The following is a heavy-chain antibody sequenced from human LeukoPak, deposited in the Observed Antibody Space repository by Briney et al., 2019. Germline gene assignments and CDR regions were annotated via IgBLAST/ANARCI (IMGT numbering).Heavy chain of an antibody. CDR3: ARGGDPIIDY. D-gene: IGHD3-10*01. V-gene: IGHV4-59*01. CDR1: GGSISSYY. Sequence: PSETLSLTCTVSGGSISSYYWSWIRQPPGKGLEWIGYIYYSGITNYNPSLKSRVTISVDTSKNQFSLKLSSVTAADTAVYYCARGGDPIIDYWGQGTLVTVSS. J-gene: IGHJ4*02. CDR2: IYYSGIT.